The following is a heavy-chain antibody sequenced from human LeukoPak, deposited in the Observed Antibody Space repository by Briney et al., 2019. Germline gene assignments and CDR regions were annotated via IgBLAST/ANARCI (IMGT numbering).Heavy chain of an antibody. J-gene: IGHJ6*02. CDR3: AKVHPPLYGMDV. Sequence: GRSLRLSCAASGFTFSSYGMHWVRQAPGKGLGWVAVISYDGSNKYYADSVKGRFTISRDNSKNTLYLQMNSLRAEDTAVYYCAKVHPPLYGMDVWGQGTTVTVSS. CDR1: GFTFSSYG. V-gene: IGHV3-30*18. CDR2: ISYDGSNK.